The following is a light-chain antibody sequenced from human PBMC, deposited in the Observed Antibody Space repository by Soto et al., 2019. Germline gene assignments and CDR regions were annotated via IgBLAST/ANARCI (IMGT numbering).Light chain of an antibody. CDR1: HDISNY. V-gene: IGKV1-33*01. CDR2: DAS. J-gene: IGKJ4*01. Sequence: QRTQSQSSLSASVGDRVTITCQASHDISNYLNWYQQKPGKAPKLLIYDASNLETGVPSRFSGSGSGTDFTFTISSLQPEDIATYYCPQYDNLPLTSGGGTKV. CDR3: PQYDNLPLT.